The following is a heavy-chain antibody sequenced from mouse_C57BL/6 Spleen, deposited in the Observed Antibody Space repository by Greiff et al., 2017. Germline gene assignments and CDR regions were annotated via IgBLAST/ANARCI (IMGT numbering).Heavy chain of an antibody. CDR2: IDPANGNT. J-gene: IGHJ3*01. CDR1: GFNIKNTY. V-gene: IGHV14-3*01. D-gene: IGHD1-1*01. Sequence: EVQLQQSVAELVRPGASVKLSCTASGFNIKNTYMPWVKQRPEQGLEWIGRIDPANGNTKYAPKFQGKATITADTSSNTAYLQLSSLTSEDTAIYYCARQIDGTPFAYWGQGTLVTVSA. CDR3: ARQIDGTPFAY.